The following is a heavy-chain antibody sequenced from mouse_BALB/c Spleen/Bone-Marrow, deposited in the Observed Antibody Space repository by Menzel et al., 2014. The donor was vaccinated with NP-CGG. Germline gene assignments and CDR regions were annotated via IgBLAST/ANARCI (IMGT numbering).Heavy chain of an antibody. Sequence: EVKLQESGPDLVKPSQSLSLPCTVTGFSITSGYSWHWIRQFPGNKLEWMGYIHYSVGTNYNPSLKSRISITRDTSKNQFFLQLNSVTTEDTATYYCARKGTGTSYFDYWGQGTTLTVSS. V-gene: IGHV3-1*02. D-gene: IGHD4-1*01. CDR3: ARKGTGTSYFDY. CDR2: IHYSVGT. J-gene: IGHJ2*01. CDR1: GFSITSGYS.